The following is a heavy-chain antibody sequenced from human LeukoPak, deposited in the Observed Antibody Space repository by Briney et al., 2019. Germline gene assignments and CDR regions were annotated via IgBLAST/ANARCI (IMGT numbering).Heavy chain of an antibody. J-gene: IGHJ3*02. V-gene: IGHV4-59*08. D-gene: IGHD1-1*01. CDR2: IYYSGST. CDR1: GGSISSYY. Sequence: SETLSLTCTVSGGSISSYYWSWIRQPPGKGLEWIGYIYYSGSTNYNPSLKSRVTISVDTSKNQFSLKLSSVTAADTAVYYCARQRRSGGDAFDIWGQGTMVTVSS. CDR3: ARQRRSGGDAFDI.